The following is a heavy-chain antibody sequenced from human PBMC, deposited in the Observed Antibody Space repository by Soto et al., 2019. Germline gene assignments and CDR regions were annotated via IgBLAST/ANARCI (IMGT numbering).Heavy chain of an antibody. Sequence: GGSLRLSCAASGFTSSNAWMSWVRQAPGKGLEWVSRIKSKTDGGTTDYAAPVKGRFTISRDDSKNTLYLQMNSLKTEDTAVYYCTTVADYWGQGTLVTSPQ. V-gene: IGHV3-15*01. CDR2: IKSKTDGGTT. CDR1: GFTSSNAW. J-gene: IGHJ4*02. CDR3: TTVADY.